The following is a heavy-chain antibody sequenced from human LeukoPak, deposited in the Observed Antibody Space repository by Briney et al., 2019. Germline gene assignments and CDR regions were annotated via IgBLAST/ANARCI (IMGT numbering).Heavy chain of an antibody. Sequence: PGGSLRLSCAASGFTFSSYWMSWVRQTPEKGLEWVANIKQDGSEKYYVDSVKGRFTISRDNAKNSLYLQMNSLRAEDTAVYYCARSGFVFGWLPQTTPADYWGQGTLVTVSS. D-gene: IGHD5-24*01. CDR1: GFTFSSYW. V-gene: IGHV3-7*01. CDR2: IKQDGSEK. J-gene: IGHJ4*02. CDR3: ARSGFVFGWLPQTTPADY.